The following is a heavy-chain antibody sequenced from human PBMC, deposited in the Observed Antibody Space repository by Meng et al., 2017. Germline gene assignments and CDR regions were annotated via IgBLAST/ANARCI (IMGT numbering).Heavy chain of an antibody. CDR1: GFTFDDYA. D-gene: IGHD3-10*01. CDR3: AKASPPIYGSGLYYFDY. J-gene: IGHJ4*02. Sequence: SLKISCAASGFTFDDYAMHWVRHAPGKGLEWVSGISWNSGSIGYADSVKGRFTISRDNAKNSLYLQMNSLRAEDTALYYCAKASPPIYGSGLYYFDYWGQGNQVNGFS. V-gene: IGHV3-9*01. CDR2: ISWNSGSI.